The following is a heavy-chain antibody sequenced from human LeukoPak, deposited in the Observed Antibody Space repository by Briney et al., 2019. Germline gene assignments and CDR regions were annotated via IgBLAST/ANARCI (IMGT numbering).Heavy chain of an antibody. V-gene: IGHV3-9*01. CDR3: ARDRDWNSGFDY. CDR1: GFTFDDYA. CDR2: IGWNSGII. D-gene: IGHD1-7*01. J-gene: IGHJ4*02. Sequence: PGRSLRLSCAASGFTFDDYAMHWVRQAPGKGLEWVSGIGWNSGIIGYADSVKGRFTISRDNARNSLYLQMNSLRAEDTAVYYCARDRDWNSGFDYWGQGTLVTVSS.